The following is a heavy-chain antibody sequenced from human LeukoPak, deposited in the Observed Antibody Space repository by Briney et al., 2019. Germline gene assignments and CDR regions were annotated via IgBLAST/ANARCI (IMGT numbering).Heavy chain of an antibody. CDR2: INHSGST. Sequence: PSETLSLTCAVCGGSFSGYYWSWIRQPPGKGLEWIGEINHSGSTNYNPSLKSRVTISVDTSKNQFSLRLSSVTAADTAVYYCARVLEGSSGQHWYFDLWGRGTLVTASS. CDR1: GGSFSGYY. CDR3: ARVLEGSSGQHWYFDL. J-gene: IGHJ2*01. V-gene: IGHV4-34*01. D-gene: IGHD6-19*01.